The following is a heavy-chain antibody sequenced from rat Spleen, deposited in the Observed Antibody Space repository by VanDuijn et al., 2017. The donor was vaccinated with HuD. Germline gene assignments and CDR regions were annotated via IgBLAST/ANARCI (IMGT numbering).Heavy chain of an antibody. Sequence: EVQLVESGGGLVQPGRSLTLSCAASGFTFSDYYMAGVRQAPTKGLEWVASISTGGGNTYYRDSVKGRFTISRDNTKSTLYLQMDSLRSEDTATYYCARLPYYYDGSYYYYFDYWGQGVMVTVSS. CDR3: ARLPYYYDGSYYYYFDY. J-gene: IGHJ2*01. CDR1: GFTFSDYY. V-gene: IGHV5-25*01. CDR2: ISTGGGNT. D-gene: IGHD1-12*02.